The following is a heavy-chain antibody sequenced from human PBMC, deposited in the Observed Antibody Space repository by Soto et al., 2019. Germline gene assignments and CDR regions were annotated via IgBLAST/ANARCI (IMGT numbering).Heavy chain of an antibody. CDR3: ARDGDYYDSSGRSPVAFDI. Sequence: QVQLVQSGAEVKKPGSSVKVSCKASGGTFSSYAISWVRQAPGQGLEWMGGIIPIFGTANYAQKFQGRVTITADESTSTAYMELSSLRSEDTAVYYCARDGDYYDSSGRSPVAFDIWGQGTMVTVSS. D-gene: IGHD3-22*01. CDR2: IIPIFGTA. CDR1: GGTFSSYA. V-gene: IGHV1-69*01. J-gene: IGHJ3*02.